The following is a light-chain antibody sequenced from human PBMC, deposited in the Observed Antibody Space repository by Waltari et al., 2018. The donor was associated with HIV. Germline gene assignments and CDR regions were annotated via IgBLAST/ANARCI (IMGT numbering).Light chain of an antibody. CDR2: EVS. Sequence: QSALTQPPSASGSPGQSVTISCTGTSSDVGGYKYVSWYQQHPGKAPKLMIYEVSTRPSGVPDRFSGSKSGNTASLTVSGLQAEDEADYYCISYTGSYNYVFGTGTKVTVL. J-gene: IGLJ1*01. CDR3: ISYTGSYNYV. V-gene: IGLV2-8*01. CDR1: SSDVGGYKY.